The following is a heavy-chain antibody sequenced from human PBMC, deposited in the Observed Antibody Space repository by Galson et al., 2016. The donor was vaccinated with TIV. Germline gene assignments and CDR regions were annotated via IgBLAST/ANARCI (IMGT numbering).Heavy chain of an antibody. CDR2: IDWDDDK. CDR3: ARISGYYDSSGHYIPRSFDY. V-gene: IGHV2-70*11. Sequence: PALVKPTQTLTLTCTFSGFSLDSDGMCVNWIRQPPGKALERLARIDWDDDKSYTSSLKTRLTISKDTSKNQVVLTMTNMDPVDTATYYCARISGYYDSSGHYIPRSFDYWGQGTPVTVSS. D-gene: IGHD3-22*01. CDR1: GFSLDSDGMC. J-gene: IGHJ4*02.